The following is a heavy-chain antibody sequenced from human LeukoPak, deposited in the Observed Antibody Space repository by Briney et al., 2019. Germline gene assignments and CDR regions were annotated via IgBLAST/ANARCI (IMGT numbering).Heavy chain of an antibody. V-gene: IGHV4-34*01. CDR1: GGSISGYY. J-gene: IGHJ4*02. Sequence: SETLSLTCSVSGGSISGYYWSWIRQPPGKGLEWIGEINHSGSTNYNPSLKSRVTIPVDTSKNQFSLKLSSVTAADTAVYYCARGTNDYGGNSLYYFDYWGQGTLVTVSS. D-gene: IGHD4-23*01. CDR2: INHSGST. CDR3: ARGTNDYGGNSLYYFDY.